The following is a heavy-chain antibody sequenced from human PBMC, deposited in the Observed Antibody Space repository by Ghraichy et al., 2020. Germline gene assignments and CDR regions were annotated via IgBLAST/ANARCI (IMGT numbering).Heavy chain of an antibody. CDR1: GGSISFYY. Sequence: SETLSLTCTVSGGSISFYYWSWIRQPPGKGLEWIGSIYSSGNTKYNPSLKSRVTISVDTSKNQFSLKLSSVTATDTAVYYCARDVQSPRLGYYDSSGRFERWGQGTLVTVSS. CDR2: IYSSGNT. V-gene: IGHV4-59*01. CDR3: ARDVQSPRLGYYDSSGRFER. D-gene: IGHD3-22*01. J-gene: IGHJ5*02.